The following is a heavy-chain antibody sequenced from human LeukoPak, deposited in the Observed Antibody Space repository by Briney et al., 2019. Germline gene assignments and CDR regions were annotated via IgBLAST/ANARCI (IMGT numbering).Heavy chain of an antibody. D-gene: IGHD7-27*01. Sequence: GSLRLSCAVSGFSFSAYSLTWVRQAPGKGLEWLSYISGSGSPIYYADSVKGRFTVSRDNAKNSLYLQMNSLRDEDTAVYYCARVTGEVDYWGQGTLVTVSS. J-gene: IGHJ4*02. CDR3: ARVTGEVDY. CDR1: GFSFSAYS. V-gene: IGHV3-48*02. CDR2: ISGSGSPI.